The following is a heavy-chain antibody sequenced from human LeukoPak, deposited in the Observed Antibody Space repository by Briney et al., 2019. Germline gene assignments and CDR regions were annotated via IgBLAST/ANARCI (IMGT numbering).Heavy chain of an antibody. CDR3: ARDIWGSST. CDR1: GASISSGGYS. CDR2: IYHSGGT. J-gene: IGHJ5*02. V-gene: IGHV4-30-2*01. Sequence: PSQTLSLTCAVSGASISSGGYSWSWIRQPPGKGLEWIGCIYHSGGTHYNPSLKSRVTMSVDMSKNQISLNLNSVTAADTAVYYCARDIWGSSTWGPGTLVTVSS. D-gene: IGHD3-16*01.